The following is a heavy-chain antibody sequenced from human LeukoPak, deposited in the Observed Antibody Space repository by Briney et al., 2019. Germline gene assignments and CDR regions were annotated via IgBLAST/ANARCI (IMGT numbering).Heavy chain of an antibody. Sequence: SVKVSCKASGGTFSSYAISWVRQAPGQGLEWMGRIIPILGIANYAQKFQGRVTITADKSTSTAYMELSSLRSEDTAVYYCARRDYYDSSGSTDYWGQGALVTVSS. V-gene: IGHV1-69*04. CDR1: GGTFSSYA. CDR2: IIPILGIA. D-gene: IGHD3-22*01. CDR3: ARRDYYDSSGSTDY. J-gene: IGHJ4*02.